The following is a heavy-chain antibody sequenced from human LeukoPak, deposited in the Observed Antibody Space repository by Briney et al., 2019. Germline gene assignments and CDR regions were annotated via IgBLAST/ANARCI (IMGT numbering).Heavy chain of an antibody. V-gene: IGHV3-23*01. J-gene: IGHJ4*02. CDR1: GFTFSSYA. D-gene: IGHD3-22*01. Sequence: AGGSLRLSCAASGFTFSSYAMSWVRQAPGKRLEWVSAISGGGGTTYYADSVKGRFTISRDNSKNTLFLQMNSLRAEDTAVYYCAKDSGPCTSGYYGHWGQGTLVTVSS. CDR3: AKDSGPCTSGYYGH. CDR2: ISGGGGTT.